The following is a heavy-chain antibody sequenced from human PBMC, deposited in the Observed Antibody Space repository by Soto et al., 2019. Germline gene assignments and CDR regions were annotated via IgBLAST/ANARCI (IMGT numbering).Heavy chain of an antibody. CDR1: GFDFGDYA. V-gene: IGHV3-49*04. CDR3: ARVGPGAATRWFFDY. CDR2: IRAKPAGGTA. Sequence: EVRVVESGGGLVQAGRSLRLSCATSGFDFGDYALTWVRQGPGRGLEWVAFIRAKPAGGTAEYAASVKGRFTLSRDGSESIAYLQMNSLKMEDTGMYYCARVGPGAATRWFFDYWGQGTPVTVSS. J-gene: IGHJ4*02. D-gene: IGHD1-26*01.